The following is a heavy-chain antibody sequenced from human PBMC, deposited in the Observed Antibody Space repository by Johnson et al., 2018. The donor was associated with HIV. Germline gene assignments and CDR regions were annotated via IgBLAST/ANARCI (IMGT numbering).Heavy chain of an antibody. J-gene: IGHJ3*02. CDR2: IKLDGSEK. Sequence: VTLVESGGGLVQPGGSLRLSCAASGFTFSSYWMSWVRQAPGKGLEWVTNIKLDGSEKYYVDSVRGRFTISRDNAKNSLYLQMNSLRAEDTAVYYCARDGGYNLWSGWPPGAFDIWGQGTMVTVSS. D-gene: IGHD3-3*01. CDR1: GFTFSSYW. CDR3: ARDGGYNLWSGWPPGAFDI. V-gene: IGHV3-7*01.